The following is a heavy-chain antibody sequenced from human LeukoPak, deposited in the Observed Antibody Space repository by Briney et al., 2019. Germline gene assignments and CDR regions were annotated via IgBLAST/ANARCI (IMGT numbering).Heavy chain of an antibody. CDR2: IYYSGST. V-gene: IGHV4-39*07. CDR1: GGSISSSSYY. J-gene: IGHJ4*02. CDR3: ARGGWLQPFDY. D-gene: IGHD5-24*01. Sequence: SETLSLTCTVSGGSISSSSYYWGWIRQPPGKGLEWIGSIYYSGSTYYNPSLKSRVTISVDTSKNQFSLKLSSVTAADTAVYYCARGGWLQPFDYWGQGTLVTVSS.